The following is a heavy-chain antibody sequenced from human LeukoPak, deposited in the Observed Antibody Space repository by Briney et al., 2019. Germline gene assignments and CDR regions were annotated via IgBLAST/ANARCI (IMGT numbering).Heavy chain of an antibody. CDR1: GYSISGGYY. V-gene: IGHV4-38-2*01. Sequence: SETLSLTCAVSGYSISGGYYWGWIRQPPGKGLEWVGSIYHSGSTYYNPSLKSRVTISVDTSKNQFSLKLSSVTAADTAVHYCARWRREMATKMGNQAFDIWGQGTMVTVSS. CDR2: IYHSGST. CDR3: ARWRREMATKMGNQAFDI. D-gene: IGHD5-24*01. J-gene: IGHJ3*02.